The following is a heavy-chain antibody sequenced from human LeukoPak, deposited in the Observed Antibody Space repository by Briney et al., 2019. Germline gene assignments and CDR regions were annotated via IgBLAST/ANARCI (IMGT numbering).Heavy chain of an antibody. D-gene: IGHD5-18*01. J-gene: IGHJ4*02. CDR1: GYTFTGYY. Sequence: ASVKVSCKASGYTFTGYYMHWVRQAPGQGLEWMGWINPNSGSTNYAQKFQGRVTMTRDTSISTAYMELSRLRSDDTAVYYCARVRGYSYGYYFDYWGQGTLVTVSS. CDR2: INPNSGST. V-gene: IGHV1-2*02. CDR3: ARVRGYSYGYYFDY.